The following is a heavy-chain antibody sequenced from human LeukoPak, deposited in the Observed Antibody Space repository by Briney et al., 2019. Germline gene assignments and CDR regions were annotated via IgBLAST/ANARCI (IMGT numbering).Heavy chain of an antibody. J-gene: IGHJ4*02. CDR2: IYTSGST. CDR1: GGSISSYY. CDR3: ARESHRYGYGFDH. D-gene: IGHD5-18*01. Sequence: SETLSLTCTVSGGSISSYYWSWIRQPAGKGLEWIGRIYTSGSTNYNPSLKSRVTMSVDTSKNQFSLKLNSVIDADTAVYYCARESHRYGYGFDHWGQGNLVTVSS. V-gene: IGHV4-4*07.